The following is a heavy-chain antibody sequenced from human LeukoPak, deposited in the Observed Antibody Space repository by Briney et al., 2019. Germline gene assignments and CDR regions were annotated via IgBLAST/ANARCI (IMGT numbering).Heavy chain of an antibody. CDR2: ISNDASHK. D-gene: IGHD5-12*01. CDR1: GFTFSNYA. J-gene: IGHJ4*02. Sequence: GGSLRLSCAASGFTFSNYAIHWVRLAPGKGLEWVAVISNDASHKYYVDSVKGRFTVSRDNSKNILYLQMNSLRTEDTAVYYCARDPGGGYSYYFDYWGQGILVTVSS. CDR3: ARDPGGGYSYYFDY. V-gene: IGHV3-30-3*01.